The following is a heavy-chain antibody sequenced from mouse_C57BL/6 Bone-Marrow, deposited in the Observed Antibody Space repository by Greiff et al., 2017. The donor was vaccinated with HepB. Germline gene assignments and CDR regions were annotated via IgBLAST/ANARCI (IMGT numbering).Heavy chain of an antibody. CDR1: GYTFTSYW. J-gene: IGHJ1*03. CDR3: ARWDYYGSSNGFDV. V-gene: IGHV1-55*01. D-gene: IGHD1-1*01. CDR2: IYPGSGST. Sequence: QVQLQQPGAELVKPGASVKMSCKASGYTFTSYWITWVKQRPGQGLEWIGDIYPGSGSTNYNEKFKSKATLTVDTSSSTAYLQLSSLTSEDSAVYYCARWDYYGSSNGFDVWGTGTTVTVSS.